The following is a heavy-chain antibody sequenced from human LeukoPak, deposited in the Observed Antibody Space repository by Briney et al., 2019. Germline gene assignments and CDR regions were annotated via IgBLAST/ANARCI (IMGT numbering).Heavy chain of an antibody. D-gene: IGHD3-3*01. CDR1: GFTFSSYW. V-gene: IGHV3-7*01. CDR2: IKQDGSEK. J-gene: IGHJ3*02. Sequence: AGGSLRLSCAASGFTFSSYWMSWVRQAPGKGLEWVANIKQDGSEKYYVDSVKGRFTISGGNAKNSLYLQMNSLRAEDTVVYYCARDSTIYDFWSGYSGAFDIWGQGTMVTVSS. CDR3: ARDSTIYDFWSGYSGAFDI.